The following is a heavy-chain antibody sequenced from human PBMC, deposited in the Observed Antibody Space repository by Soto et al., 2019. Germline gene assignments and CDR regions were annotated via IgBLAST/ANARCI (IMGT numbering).Heavy chain of an antibody. J-gene: IGHJ4*02. CDR2: IIPIFGTA. D-gene: IGHD6-19*01. V-gene: IGHV1-69*13. Sequence: ASVKVSCKASGGTFSSYAISWVRQAPGQGLEWMGGIIPIFGTANYAQKFQGRVTITADESTSTAYMELSSLRSEDTAVYYCATLAVAGTVYFDYWGQGTLVTVSS. CDR3: ATLAVAGTVYFDY. CDR1: GGTFSSYA.